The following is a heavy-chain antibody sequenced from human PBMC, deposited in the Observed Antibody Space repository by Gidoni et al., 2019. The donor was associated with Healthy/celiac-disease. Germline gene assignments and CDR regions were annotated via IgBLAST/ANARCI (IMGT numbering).Heavy chain of an antibody. CDR3: AKDYSGSTIPYYYYGMDG. J-gene: IGHJ6*02. V-gene: IGHV3-23*04. CDR2: ISGSGGST. CDR1: GFPFSSYA. D-gene: IGHD2-15*01. Sequence: EVQLVESGGGLVQPGGSLRLSCAASGFPFSSYAMSWVRQAPGKGLDWVSAISGSGGSTYYADSVKGRFTISRHNSKNTLYLQMNSLRAEDTAVYYCAKDYSGSTIPYYYYGMDGWGQGTTVTVSS.